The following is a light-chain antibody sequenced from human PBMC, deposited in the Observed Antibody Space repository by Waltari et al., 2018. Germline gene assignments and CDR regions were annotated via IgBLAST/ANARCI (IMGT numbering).Light chain of an antibody. CDR1: QNINYY. CDR2: AAS. CDR3: QHSYSTLT. V-gene: IGKV1-39*01. J-gene: IGKJ4*01. Sequence: DIQVTQSPSSLSASVVDRVTITCRASQNINYYLNWYQQKPGKAPKLLIYAASSLQSGVPSRFSGTRSGTDFTLTISSLQPEDLATYYCQHSYSTLTFGGGTRVEI.